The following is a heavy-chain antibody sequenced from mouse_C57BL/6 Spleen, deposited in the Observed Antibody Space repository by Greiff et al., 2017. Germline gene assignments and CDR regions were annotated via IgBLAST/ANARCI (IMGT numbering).Heavy chain of an antibody. CDR3: ARDYYGSSHYFDY. CDR1: GFTFSSYA. D-gene: IGHD1-1*01. V-gene: IGHV5-4*01. J-gene: IGHJ2*01. CDR2: ISDGDSYT. Sequence: EVMLVESGGGLVKPGGSLKLSCAASGFTFSSYAMSWVRQTPEKRLEWVATISDGDSYTYYPDNVQGRFTISRDHAKNNLYLQMSHLKSEDTAMYYCARDYYGSSHYFDYWGQGTTLTVSS.